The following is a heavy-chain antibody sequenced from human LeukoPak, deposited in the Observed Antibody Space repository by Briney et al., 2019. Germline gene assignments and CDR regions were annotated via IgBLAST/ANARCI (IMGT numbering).Heavy chain of an antibody. CDR3: ARDTGLLNFDY. Sequence: SETLSLTCTVSGGSISSYYWSWIRQPPGKGLEWIGYIYYSGSTNYNPSLKSRVTISVDTSKNQFSLKLSSVTAADTAVYYCARDTGLLNFDYWGQGTLVTVSS. CDR1: GGSISSYY. J-gene: IGHJ4*02. CDR2: IYYSGST. D-gene: IGHD4-11*01. V-gene: IGHV4-59*01.